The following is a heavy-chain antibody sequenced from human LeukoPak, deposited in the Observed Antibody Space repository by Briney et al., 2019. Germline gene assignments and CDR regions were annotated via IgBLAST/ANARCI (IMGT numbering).Heavy chain of an antibody. J-gene: IGHJ4*02. CDR2: ITGGGHTT. V-gene: IGHV3-23*01. D-gene: IGHD4-17*01. CDR1: GFTFSNYA. Sequence: GGSXRLSCAASGFTFSNYAMSWVRQTPGKGLEWVSAITGGGHTTYYADSVKGRFTISRDNSKNTLYLQLNSLTAEDTAIYYCTTYTVTPRHFDYWGQGTLVIVSS. CDR3: TTYTVTPRHFDY.